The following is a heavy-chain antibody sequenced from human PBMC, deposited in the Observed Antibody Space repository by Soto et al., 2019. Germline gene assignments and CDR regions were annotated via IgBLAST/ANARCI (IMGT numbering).Heavy chain of an antibody. J-gene: IGHJ5*02. CDR2: INPNSGGT. CDR3: ARDGLRQQLANNWFDP. Sequence: ASVKVSCKASGYTFTGYYMHWVRQAPGQGLEWMGWINPNSGGTNYAQKFQGWVTMTRDTSMSTAYMELSRLRSDDTAVYYCARDGLRQQLANNWFDPWGQGTLVTVSS. CDR1: GYTFTGYY. V-gene: IGHV1-2*04. D-gene: IGHD6-13*01.